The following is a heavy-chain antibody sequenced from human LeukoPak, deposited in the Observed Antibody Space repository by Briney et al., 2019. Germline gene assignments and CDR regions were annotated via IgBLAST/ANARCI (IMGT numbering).Heavy chain of an antibody. CDR3: ARVDSIYYYDGMDV. CDR2: IYSGGST. J-gene: IGHJ6*02. CDR1: GFTVSSNY. V-gene: IGHV3-66*01. D-gene: IGHD2-21*01. Sequence: GGSLRHSCAASGFTVSSNYMSWVRQAPGKGLEWVSVIYSGGSTYYADSVKGRFTISRDNSKNTLYLQMNSLRAEDTAVYYCARVDSIYYYDGMDVWGQGTTVTVSS.